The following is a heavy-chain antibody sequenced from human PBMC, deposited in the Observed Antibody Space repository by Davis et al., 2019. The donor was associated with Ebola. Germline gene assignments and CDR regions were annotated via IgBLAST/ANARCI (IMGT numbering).Heavy chain of an antibody. V-gene: IGHV5-51*01. CDR3: ARRGGWSGAFLDY. D-gene: IGHD3-3*02. CDR1: GYTFTTYW. CDR2: IYPDDSDT. Sequence: KVSCKASGYTFTTYWIGWVRQMPGQGLEWMGIIYPDDSDTRYSPSFQGQVTISADKSISTAYLQWSSLKASDTAMYYCARRGGWSGAFLDYWGQGTLVTVSS. J-gene: IGHJ4*02.